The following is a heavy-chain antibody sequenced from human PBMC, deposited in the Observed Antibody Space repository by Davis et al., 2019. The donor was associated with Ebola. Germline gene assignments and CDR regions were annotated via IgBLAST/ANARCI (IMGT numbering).Heavy chain of an antibody. Sequence: SETLSLTCTVSGAPTSPSSFYWASIRQSPGKGLEWIGSIYYSGSAYYKPSLKSRVTMSVDRSKDQFSLKVNSVTAADTAVYYCARTGYNVFYWGQGTLVTVS. CDR2: IYYSGSA. CDR1: GAPTSPSSFY. V-gene: IGHV4-39*01. CDR3: ARTGYNVFY. D-gene: IGHD5-24*01. J-gene: IGHJ4*02.